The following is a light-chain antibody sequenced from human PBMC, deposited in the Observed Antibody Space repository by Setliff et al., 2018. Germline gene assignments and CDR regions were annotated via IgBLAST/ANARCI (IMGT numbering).Light chain of an antibody. V-gene: IGLV8-61*01. J-gene: IGLJ2*01. CDR1: SGSVSERHY. CDR2: STN. Sequence: QTVVTQEPSFAVSPGGTVTLTCGLTSGSVSERHYASWYQQTPGQAPRTLIYSTNIRSSGVPDRFSGSILGNKAALTITGAQADDESDYYCALYMGGGISLFGGGTKVTVL. CDR3: ALYMGGGISL.